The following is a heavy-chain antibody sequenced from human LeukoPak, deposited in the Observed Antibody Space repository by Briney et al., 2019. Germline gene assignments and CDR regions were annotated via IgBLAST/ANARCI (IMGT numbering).Heavy chain of an antibody. J-gene: IGHJ4*01. CDR3: AKSLGD. V-gene: IGHV3-74*01. CDR2: INPDGDYS. D-gene: IGHD3-16*01. Sequence: GGSLRLSCAASGFNFRKYWMQWVRQVPGKGLVWVSEINPDGDYSGHSNSVRGRFTISRDNAKNTLYLQMTSLSAEDTAVYYCAKSLGDWGQGTLVSVSS. CDR1: GFNFRKYW.